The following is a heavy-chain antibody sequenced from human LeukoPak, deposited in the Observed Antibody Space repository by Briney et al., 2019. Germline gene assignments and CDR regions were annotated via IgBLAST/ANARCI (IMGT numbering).Heavy chain of an antibody. D-gene: IGHD6-19*01. CDR1: GYTLNSYG. V-gene: IGHV1-18*01. CDR3: ARVTSAQWLVGFNFDY. J-gene: IGHJ4*02. Sequence: ASVKVSCKASGYTLNSYGITWVRQAPGQGLEWMGWISVYNGNKNYAQKFQGRVTMTTDTSTSTAYMEVRSLRSDDTAVYYCARVTSAQWLVGFNFDYWGQGTLVTVSS. CDR2: ISVYNGNK.